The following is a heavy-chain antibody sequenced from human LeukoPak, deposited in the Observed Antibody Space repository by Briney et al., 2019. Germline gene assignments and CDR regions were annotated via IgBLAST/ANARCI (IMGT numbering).Heavy chain of an antibody. CDR1: GFTFSSYS. CDR2: ISSSSSYI. D-gene: IGHD3-16*01. Sequence: GGSLRLSCAASGFTFSSYSMNWVRQAPGKGLEWVSSISSSSSYIYYADSVKGRFTISRDNAKNSLYLQVNSLRAEDTAVYYCARDPAYGGFDYWGQGTLVTVSS. J-gene: IGHJ4*02. V-gene: IGHV3-21*01. CDR3: ARDPAYGGFDY.